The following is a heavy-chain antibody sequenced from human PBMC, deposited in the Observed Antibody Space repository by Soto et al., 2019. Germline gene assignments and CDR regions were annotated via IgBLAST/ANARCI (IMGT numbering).Heavy chain of an antibody. CDR1: GFTFSNAW. V-gene: IGHV3-15*07. Sequence: PGGSLRLSCAASGFTFSNAWMNWVRQAPGKGLEWVGLIKKKTDGGTTDYAAPVKGRFTISRDDSKNTLYLQMNSLTSEDTAVYYCTTGGYYIDYWGQGTLVTVSS. CDR3: TTGGYYIDY. J-gene: IGHJ4*02. CDR2: IKKKTDGGTT.